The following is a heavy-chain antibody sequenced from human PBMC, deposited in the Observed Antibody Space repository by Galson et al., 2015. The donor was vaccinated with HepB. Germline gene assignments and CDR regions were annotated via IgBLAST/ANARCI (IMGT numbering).Heavy chain of an antibody. Sequence: SCKASGYTFISYGFSWVRQAPGRGLEWMGWISANNGDTNYAQKLQGRVTVTVDTSTSTAYMELRSLRSDDTAVYYCARESLDYGGNSYYFDYWGQGTLVTVSS. D-gene: IGHD4-23*01. CDR1: GYTFISYG. V-gene: IGHV1-18*04. J-gene: IGHJ4*02. CDR3: ARESLDYGGNSYYFDY. CDR2: ISANNGDT.